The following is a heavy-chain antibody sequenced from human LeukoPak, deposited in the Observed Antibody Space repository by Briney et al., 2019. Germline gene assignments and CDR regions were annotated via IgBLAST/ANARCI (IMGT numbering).Heavy chain of an antibody. J-gene: IGHJ6*02. V-gene: IGHV1-8*01. D-gene: IGHD3-10*01. CDR1: GYTFTSYD. Sequence: ASVKVSCKASGYTFTSYDINWVRQATGQGLEWRGWMNPNSGNTGYAQKFQGRVTMTRNTSISTAYMELSSLRSEDTAVYYCTRGWAYYYGSGSYWIPFYYYYGMDVWGQGTTVTVSS. CDR3: TRGWAYYYGSGSYWIPFYYYYGMDV. CDR2: MNPNSGNT.